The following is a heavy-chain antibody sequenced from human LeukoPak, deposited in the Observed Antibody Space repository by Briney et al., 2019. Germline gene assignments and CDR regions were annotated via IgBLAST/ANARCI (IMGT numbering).Heavy chain of an antibody. CDR1: GFTLSSYS. J-gene: IGHJ4*02. V-gene: IGHV3-21*05. Sequence: GGSLRLSCAASGFTLSSYSMNWVRQAPGKGLEWVSYISSSGGYINYADSVKGRLTISRDNAKNSLYLQMNSLRAEDTAVYLCARLRSGYADYWGQGTVVTVSS. CDR2: ISSSGGYI. CDR3: ARLRSGYADY. D-gene: IGHD5-12*01.